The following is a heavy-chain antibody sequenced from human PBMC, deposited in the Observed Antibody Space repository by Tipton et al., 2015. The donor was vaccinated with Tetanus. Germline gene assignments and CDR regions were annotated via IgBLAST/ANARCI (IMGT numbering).Heavy chain of an antibody. D-gene: IGHD3-22*01. J-gene: IGHJ6*02. V-gene: IGHV1-2*02. CDR1: GYTFTGYY. Sequence: QLVQSGAEVKKPGASVKVSCKASGYTFTGYYIYWVRQAPGQGLEWMGWIDPNSGGTVYAQKFQGRVTMTRDTSISTAYMELRSLRSDDTAVYYCARDRGDYTYYGMDGWGPGTTVTV. CDR3: ARDRGDYTYYGMDG. CDR2: IDPNSGGT.